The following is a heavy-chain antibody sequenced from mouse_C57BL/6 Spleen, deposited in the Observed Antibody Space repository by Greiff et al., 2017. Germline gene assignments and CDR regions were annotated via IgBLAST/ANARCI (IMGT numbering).Heavy chain of an antibody. V-gene: IGHV1-4*01. D-gene: IGHD2-2*01. CDR2: INPSSGYT. Sequence: QVHVKQSGAELARPGASVKMSCKASGYTFTSYTMHWVKQRPGQGLEWIGYINPSSGYTKYNQKFKDKATLTADKSSSTAYMQLSSLTSEDSAVYYCASYGYDDAMDYWGQGTSVTVSS. CDR3: ASYGYDDAMDY. J-gene: IGHJ4*01. CDR1: GYTFTSYT.